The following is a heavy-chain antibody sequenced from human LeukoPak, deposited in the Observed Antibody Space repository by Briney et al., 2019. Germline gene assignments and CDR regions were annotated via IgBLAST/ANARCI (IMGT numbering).Heavy chain of an antibody. D-gene: IGHD3-22*01. CDR1: GFTFSSYA. Sequence: PGGSLRLSCAASGFTFSSYAMSWVRQAPGKGLEWVSAISGSGGSTYYADSVKGRFTISRDNSKNTLYLQMHRLRAEDTAVYYCARSTVMVVISSSPLDYWGQGTLVTVSS. J-gene: IGHJ4*02. V-gene: IGHV3-23*01. CDR3: ARSTVMVVISSSPLDY. CDR2: ISGSGGST.